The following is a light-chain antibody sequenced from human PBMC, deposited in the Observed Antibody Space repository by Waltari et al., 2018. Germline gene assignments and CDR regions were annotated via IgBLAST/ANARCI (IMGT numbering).Light chain of an antibody. CDR2: WAS. V-gene: IGKV4-1*01. CDR3: QQYYSTPPT. Sequence: DIVMTQSPDSLAVSLGGRATIDCKPSRSVLYSSNNKNYLAWFQQKPGQPPKLLIYWASTRESGVPNRFSGSGSGTDFTLTISSLQAEDVAVYYCQQYYSTPPTFGQGSKVEIK. CDR1: RSVLYSSNNKNY. J-gene: IGKJ1*01.